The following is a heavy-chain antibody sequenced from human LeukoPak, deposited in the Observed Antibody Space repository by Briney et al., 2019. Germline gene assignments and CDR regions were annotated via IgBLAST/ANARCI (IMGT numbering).Heavy chain of an antibody. V-gene: IGHV4-34*01. CDR1: GGSFSGYY. Sequence: SETLSLTCAVYGGSFSGYYWSWIRQPPGKGLEWIGEINHSGSTNYNPSLKSRVTISVDTSKNQFSLKLSSVTAADTAVYYCARGRIAVAGTRDYFDYWGQGTLVTVSS. J-gene: IGHJ4*02. D-gene: IGHD6-19*01. CDR2: INHSGST. CDR3: ARGRIAVAGTRDYFDY.